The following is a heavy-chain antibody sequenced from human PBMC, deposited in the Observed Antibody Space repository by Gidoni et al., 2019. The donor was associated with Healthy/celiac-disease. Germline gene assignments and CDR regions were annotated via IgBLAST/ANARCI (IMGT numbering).Heavy chain of an antibody. CDR1: GFTFCSYA. V-gene: IGHV3-23*01. CDR3: ANRLWTGAFDI. Sequence: EVQLLESGGGLVQPGGSLRLSCAASGFTFCSYAISGVRPAPGKGLEWVSAISGSGGSTYYADSVKGRFTISRDNSKNTLYLQMNSLRAEDTAVYYCANRLWTGAFDIWGQGTMVTVSS. J-gene: IGHJ3*02. D-gene: IGHD5-18*01. CDR2: ISGSGGST.